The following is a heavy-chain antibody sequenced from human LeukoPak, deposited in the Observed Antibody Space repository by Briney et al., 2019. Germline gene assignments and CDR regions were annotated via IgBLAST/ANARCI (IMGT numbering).Heavy chain of an antibody. CDR3: AKDSYDSSGSRYDY. CDR1: GDSISSHY. CDR2: ISGTGGST. Sequence: ETLSLTCTVSGDSISSHYWNWIRQPPGKGLEWVSAISGTGGSTWYADSVKGRVTISRDNSKNTLYLQMNSLRAEDTAVYYCAKDSYDSSGSRYDYWGQGTLVTVSS. V-gene: IGHV3-23*01. D-gene: IGHD3-22*01. J-gene: IGHJ4*02.